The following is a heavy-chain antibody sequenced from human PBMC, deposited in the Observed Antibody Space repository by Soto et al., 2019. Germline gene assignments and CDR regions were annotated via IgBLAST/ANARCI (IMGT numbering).Heavy chain of an antibody. CDR2: IYYSGTT. CDR3: ARDKTGDSFVVY. D-gene: IGHD5-18*01. CDR1: GGSISSGDSY. V-gene: IGHV4-30-4*01. J-gene: IGHJ4*02. Sequence: QVQLQESGPGLVEPSQTLSLTCTVSGGSISSGDSYWSWIRQPPGTGLEWIAYIYYSGTTYYNPSLKSRVTISRYTSKSQFSLTLSSVTAADTAVYFCARDKTGDSFVVYWGQGTLVTVSS.